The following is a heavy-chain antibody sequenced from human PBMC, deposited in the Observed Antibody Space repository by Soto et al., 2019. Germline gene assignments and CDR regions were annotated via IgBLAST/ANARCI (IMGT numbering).Heavy chain of an antibody. J-gene: IGHJ6*02. Sequence: QVTLKESGPVLVKPTETLTLTCTVSGFSLSNARMGVSWIRQPPGKALEWLAHIFSNDEKSYSTSLKSRLTISRDTSKSQVVLTMTNMDPVDTATFYCARICSYGSGCIFPYGMDVWGQGTTVTVSS. CDR1: GFSLSNARMG. D-gene: IGHD5-18*01. V-gene: IGHV2-26*01. CDR2: IFSNDEK. CDR3: ARICSYGSGCIFPYGMDV.